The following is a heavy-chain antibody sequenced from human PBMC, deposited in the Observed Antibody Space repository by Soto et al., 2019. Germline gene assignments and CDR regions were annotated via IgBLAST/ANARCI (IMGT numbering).Heavy chain of an antibody. CDR3: ARVPPSTYYDFWSGSPEYYYYYMDV. CDR1: GGSISSGGYY. Sequence: SETLSLTCTVSGGSISSGGYYWSWIRQHPGKGLEWIGYIYYSGSTYYNPSLKSRVTISVDTSKNQFSLKLSSVTAADTAVYYCARVPPSTYYDFWSGSPEYYYYYMDVWGKGTTVTVSS. D-gene: IGHD3-3*01. J-gene: IGHJ6*03. V-gene: IGHV4-31*03. CDR2: IYYSGST.